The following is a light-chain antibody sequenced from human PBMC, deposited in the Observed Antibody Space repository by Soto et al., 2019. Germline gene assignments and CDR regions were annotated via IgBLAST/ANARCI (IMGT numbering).Light chain of an antibody. CDR2: SAS. CDR3: QRYGD. V-gene: IGKV3-20*01. Sequence: EIVLTQSPGTLSLSPGERATLSCRASQSVSSSHLAWYQQKPGQAPRLLIYSASSRATGIPDRFSGSGSGTDFTLTISRLEPEDFAVYYCQRYGDFGQGTKVDIK. CDR1: QSVSSSH. J-gene: IGKJ1*01.